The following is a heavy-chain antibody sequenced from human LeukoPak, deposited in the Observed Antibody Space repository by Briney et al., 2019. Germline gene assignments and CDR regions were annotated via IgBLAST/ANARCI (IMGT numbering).Heavy chain of an antibody. CDR3: ARVKADRGYYYGMDV. D-gene: IGHD3-10*01. CDR2: INAGNGNT. Sequence: ASVKVSCKASGYTFTSYAMHWVRQAPAQRLEWMGWINAGNGNTKYSQKFQGRVTIARDTSASTAYMELSSLRSEDTAVYYCARVKADRGYYYGMDVWGKGTTVTVSS. V-gene: IGHV1-3*01. CDR1: GYTFTSYA. J-gene: IGHJ6*04.